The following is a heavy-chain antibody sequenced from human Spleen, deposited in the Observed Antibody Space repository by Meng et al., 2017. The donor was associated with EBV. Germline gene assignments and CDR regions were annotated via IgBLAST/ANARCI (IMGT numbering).Heavy chain of an antibody. CDR3: AADSRGSFDY. CDR2: ISYDATNK. CDR1: GFTFTTYA. Sequence: QVQRCEAGGGLFQPGRSLRLSCAASGFTFTTYAMHWFRQAPGKGVEWVAGISYDATNKYYTESVKGRFTISRDNSKNTLYLQMNSLRPEDTAVYYCAADSRGSFDYWGRGTLVTVSS. J-gene: IGHJ4*02. V-gene: IGHV3-30*03. D-gene: IGHD3-22*01.